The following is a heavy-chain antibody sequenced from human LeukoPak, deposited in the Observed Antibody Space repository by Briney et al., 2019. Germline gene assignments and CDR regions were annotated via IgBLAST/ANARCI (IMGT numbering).Heavy chain of an antibody. CDR1: GFTFSSYS. Sequence: PGGSLRLSCAASGFTFSSYSMNWVRQAPGKGLEWVSYISSSSGTIYYADSVKGRFTISRDNAKNSLTLQMNSLRAEDTAVYYCASGYCSGGSCSRNLDYWGQGTLVTVSS. V-gene: IGHV3-48*01. J-gene: IGHJ4*02. CDR2: ISSSSGTI. D-gene: IGHD2-15*01. CDR3: ASGYCSGGSCSRNLDY.